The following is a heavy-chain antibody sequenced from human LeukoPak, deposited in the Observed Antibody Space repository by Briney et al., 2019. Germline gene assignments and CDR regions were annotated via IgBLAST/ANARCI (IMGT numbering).Heavy chain of an antibody. V-gene: IGHV3-33*01. Sequence: GGSLRLSCAASGFAFSRYGMHWLRQAPGTGLEWVAVMWYDGSNEAYAHSVRGRFTISRDNSENRLYLQMNSLRVEDTAVYYCAREHTIAATGTHWFAPWGQGTLVTVSS. J-gene: IGHJ5*02. CDR2: MWYDGSNE. CDR1: GFAFSRYG. CDR3: AREHTIAATGTHWFAP. D-gene: IGHD6-13*01.